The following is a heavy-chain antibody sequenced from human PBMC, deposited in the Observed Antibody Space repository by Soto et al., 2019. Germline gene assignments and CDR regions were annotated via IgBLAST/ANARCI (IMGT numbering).Heavy chain of an antibody. CDR3: AKTIRGGYSSSWYYFDY. Sequence: PGGSLRLSCAASGFTFTNYAMTWVRQAPGKGLEWVSTISGGGSITYYADSLKGRFTISRDNSKNTLHLQINSLRAEDTAVYYCAKTIRGGYSSSWYYFDYWGQGTLVTVSS. J-gene: IGHJ4*02. CDR2: ISGGGSIT. V-gene: IGHV3-23*01. CDR1: GFTFTNYA. D-gene: IGHD6-13*01.